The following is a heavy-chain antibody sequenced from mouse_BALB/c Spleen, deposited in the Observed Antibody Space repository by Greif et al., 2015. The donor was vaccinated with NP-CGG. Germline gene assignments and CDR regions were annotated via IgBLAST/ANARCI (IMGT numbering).Heavy chain of an antibody. CDR3: AREILYGNDFDY. Sequence: VQGVESGPGLVAPSQSLSITCTVSGFSLTSYGVHWVRQPPGKGLEWLGVIWAGGSTNYNSALMSRLSISKDNSKSXVFLKRNSLQTDDTAMYYCAREILYGNDFDYWGQGTTPTVSS. CDR1: GFSLTSYG. D-gene: IGHD2-1*01. J-gene: IGHJ2*01. CDR2: IWAGGST. V-gene: IGHV2-9*02.